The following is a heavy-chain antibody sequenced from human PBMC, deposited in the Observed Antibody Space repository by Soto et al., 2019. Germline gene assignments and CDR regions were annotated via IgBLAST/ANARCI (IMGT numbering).Heavy chain of an antibody. CDR2: ISYSGST. Sequence: SETLSLTCTVSGGSISSGEYYWTWIRQPPGKGLEWIGYISYSGSTHYSPSLKSRVTISVDTSKNQFSLKLSSVTAADTAVYYCASYQQSYAFDIWGQGTMVTVSS. CDR3: ASYQQSYAFDI. D-gene: IGHD2-2*01. V-gene: IGHV4-30-4*01. J-gene: IGHJ3*02. CDR1: GGSISSGEYY.